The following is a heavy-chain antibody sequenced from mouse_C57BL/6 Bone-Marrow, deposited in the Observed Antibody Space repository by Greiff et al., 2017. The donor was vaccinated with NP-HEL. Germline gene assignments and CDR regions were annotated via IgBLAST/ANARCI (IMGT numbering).Heavy chain of an antibody. CDR1: GFTFSDYY. Sequence: EVQLVESGGGLVQPGGSLKLSCAASGFTFSDYYMYWVRQTPEQRLEWVAYISNGGGSTYYPDTVKGRFTISIDNAKNPLYLQMSRLKSEDTAMYYCARHSIYYYAPFAYWGQGTLVTVSA. V-gene: IGHV5-12*01. CDR3: ARHSIYYYAPFAY. J-gene: IGHJ3*01. CDR2: ISNGGGST. D-gene: IGHD1-1*01.